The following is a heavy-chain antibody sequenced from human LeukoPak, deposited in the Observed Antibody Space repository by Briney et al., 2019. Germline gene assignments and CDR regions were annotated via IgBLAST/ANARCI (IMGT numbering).Heavy chain of an antibody. J-gene: IGHJ4*02. V-gene: IGHV4-38-2*02. D-gene: IGHD3-3*01. CDR3: ARESYDFWSGYYEDY. Sequence: SETLSLTCTVSGYSISSGYYWGWIRQPPGKGLEWIGSIYHSGSTYYNPSLKSRVTISVDTSKNQFSLKLSSVTAADTAVYYCARESYDFWSGYYEDYWGQGTLVTVSS. CDR1: GYSISSGYY. CDR2: IYHSGST.